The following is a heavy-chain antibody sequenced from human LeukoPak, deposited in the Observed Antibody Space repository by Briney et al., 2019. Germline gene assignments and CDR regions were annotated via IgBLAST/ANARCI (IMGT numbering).Heavy chain of an antibody. CDR3: SRDQTFYSYYYYMDV. J-gene: IGHJ6*03. CDR1: GYTFNFYW. CDR2: INGDESTT. Sequence: GGSLRLSCAASGYTFNFYWMNWVRQAPGKGLVWVSRINGDESTTTYADSVKGRFTISRDNAKNTLYLQMNSLRDEDTAVYYCSRDQTFYSYYYYMDVWGKGTTVTVSS. V-gene: IGHV3-74*01.